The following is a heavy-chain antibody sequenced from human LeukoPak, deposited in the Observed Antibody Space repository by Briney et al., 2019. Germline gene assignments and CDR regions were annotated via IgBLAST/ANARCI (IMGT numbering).Heavy chain of an antibody. CDR2: IYSGGTT. CDR1: GFTVSTNY. V-gene: IGHV3-53*01. Sequence: GESLRLSCAASGFTVSTNYMSWVRQAPGNGLEWVSIIYSGGTTFYADSVEGRFTISRDNSRNTVYLQMDSLRAEDTALYYCAGTASTSSWAIDFWGQGTLVTVSS. J-gene: IGHJ4*02. D-gene: IGHD6-13*01. CDR3: AGTASTSSWAIDF.